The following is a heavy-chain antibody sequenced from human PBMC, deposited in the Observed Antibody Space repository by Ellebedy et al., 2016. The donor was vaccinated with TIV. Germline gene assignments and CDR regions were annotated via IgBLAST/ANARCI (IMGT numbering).Heavy chain of an antibody. CDR1: GFAFSNFA. J-gene: IGHJ2*01. CDR3: ARVFLDSLPRLWYFDL. CDR2: ILPSGGGI. V-gene: IGHV3-48*01. D-gene: IGHD3-22*01. Sequence: PGGSLRLSCEASGFAFSNFAMNWVRQAPGKAPEWLAYILPSGGGIYYAESVKGRFTIRRDNANNSLFLQMTNVRAEDTGVYYCARVFLDSLPRLWYFDLWGRGTLVTVTS.